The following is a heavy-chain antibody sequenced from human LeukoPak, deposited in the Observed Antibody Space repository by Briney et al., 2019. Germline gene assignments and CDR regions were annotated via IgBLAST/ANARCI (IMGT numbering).Heavy chain of an antibody. CDR1: AFTVSGNY. V-gene: IGHV3-53*01. J-gene: IGHJ4*02. CDR3: ARSHSGYNAYFDY. CDR2: IYSAGNT. D-gene: IGHD5-12*01. Sequence: PGGSLRLSCAASAFTVSGNYMSWVRQAPGKGLEWVSAIYSAGNTYYADSVKGRFTISRDNSKNTLYLQMNSLRAEDTAVYYCARSHSGYNAYFDYWGQGTLVTVSS.